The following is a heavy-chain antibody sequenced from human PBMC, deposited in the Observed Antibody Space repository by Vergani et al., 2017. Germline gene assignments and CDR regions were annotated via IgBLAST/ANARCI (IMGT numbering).Heavy chain of an antibody. CDR2: INHSGST. J-gene: IGHJ4*02. V-gene: IGHV4-34*01. Sequence: QVQLQQWGAGLLKPSETLSLTCAVYGGSFSGYYWSWIRQPPGKGLEWIGEINHSGSTNYNPSLKSRVTISVDTSKNQCALKLSSVTAADTAVYYCARCRPYDYVWGSYRSYYFDYWGQGTLVTVSS. CDR1: GGSFSGYY. D-gene: IGHD3-16*02. CDR3: ARCRPYDYVWGSYRSYYFDY.